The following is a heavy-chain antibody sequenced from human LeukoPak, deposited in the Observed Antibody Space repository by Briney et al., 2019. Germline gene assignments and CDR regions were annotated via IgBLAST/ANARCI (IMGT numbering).Heavy chain of an antibody. V-gene: IGHV4-59*01. D-gene: IGHD3-10*01. J-gene: IGHJ4*02. CDR1: GGSISSYY. Sequence: SETLSLTCTVSGGSISSYYWSWIRQPPGKGLEWIGYIYYSGSTNYNPSLKSRVTISVDTSKNQFSLKLSSVTAADTAVYYCARARITMVRGVITPYYFDCWGQGTLVTVSS. CDR2: IYYSGST. CDR3: ARARITMVRGVITPYYFDC.